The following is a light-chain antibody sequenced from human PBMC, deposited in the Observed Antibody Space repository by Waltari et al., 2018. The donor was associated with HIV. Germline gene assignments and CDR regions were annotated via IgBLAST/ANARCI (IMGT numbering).Light chain of an antibody. CDR1: TGAVTSGHY. CDR3: LLSYSGASWV. V-gene: IGLV7-46*01. J-gene: IGLJ3*02. Sequence: QAVVTQEPSLTVSPGGTVTLTCGSSTGAVTSGHYPYWFQQKPGQAPTTLIFDTNNKHSWTPARFSGSLLGGKAALTLSGAQPEDEAEYYCLLSYSGASWVFGGGTKVTVL. CDR2: DTN.